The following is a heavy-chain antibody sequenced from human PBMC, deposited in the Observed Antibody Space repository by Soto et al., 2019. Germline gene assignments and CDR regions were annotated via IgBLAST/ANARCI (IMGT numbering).Heavy chain of an antibody. V-gene: IGHV4-34*01. J-gene: IGHJ5*02. D-gene: IGHD6-6*01. Sequence: SETLSLTCAVYGGSFSGYYWSWIRQPPGKGLEWIGEINHSGSTNYNPSLKSRVTISVDTCKNQFSLKLVPVTAADTAVYYCARGTEYSSSSRQHAGRRWFDPWGQGTLVTVSS. CDR3: ARGTEYSSSSRQHAGRRWFDP. CDR2: INHSGST. CDR1: GGSFSGYY.